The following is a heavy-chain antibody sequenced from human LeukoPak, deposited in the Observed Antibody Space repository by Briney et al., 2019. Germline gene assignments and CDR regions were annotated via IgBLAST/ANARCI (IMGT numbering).Heavy chain of an antibody. CDR2: IYYSGTT. Sequence: SETLSLTCTVSGGSFGRYYWSWIRQPPGKGLEWIGYIYYSGTTNYNPSLKSRVTISVDTSKNQFSLKLSSVTAADTAVYYCARDFRSPNYYYYMDVWGKGTTVTVSS. CDR3: ARDFRSPNYYYYMDV. J-gene: IGHJ6*03. CDR1: GGSFGRYY. V-gene: IGHV4-59*01.